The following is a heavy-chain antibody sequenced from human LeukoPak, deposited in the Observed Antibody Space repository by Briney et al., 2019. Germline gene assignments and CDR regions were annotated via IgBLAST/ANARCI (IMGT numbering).Heavy chain of an antibody. CDR1: GGSISSYY. J-gene: IGHJ6*03. D-gene: IGHD5-24*01. V-gene: IGHV4-59*01. CDR2: IYYSGST. CDR3: AREGRYRYGYNEYHSYMDI. Sequence: TSETLSLTCTVSGGSISSYYWSWIRQPPGKGLEWIGYIYYSGSTNYNPSLKSRVTISVDTSKNQFSLKLSSVTAAETAVYYCAREGRYRYGYNEYHSYMDIWGKGTTVTVSS.